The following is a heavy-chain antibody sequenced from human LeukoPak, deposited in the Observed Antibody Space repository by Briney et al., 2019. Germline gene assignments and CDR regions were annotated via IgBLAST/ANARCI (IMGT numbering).Heavy chain of an antibody. CDR3: ARDRYSSGWYSSFDY. Sequence: GSSVKVSCKASGGTFSSYAISWVRQAPGQGLEWMGGIIPIFGTANYAQKFQGRVTITADESTSTAYMELSSLRSEDTAVYYCARDRYSSGWYSSFDYWGQGTLVIVSS. D-gene: IGHD6-19*01. V-gene: IGHV1-69*01. J-gene: IGHJ4*02. CDR2: IIPIFGTA. CDR1: GGTFSSYA.